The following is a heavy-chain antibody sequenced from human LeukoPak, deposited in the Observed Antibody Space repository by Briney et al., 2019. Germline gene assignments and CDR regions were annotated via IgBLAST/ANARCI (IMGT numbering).Heavy chain of an antibody. CDR3: ARDWGYGGGDCYSGY. CDR2: ISTYNGNT. Sequence: GASVKVSCKASGYTFTSYGISWVRQAPGQGLEWMGWISTYNGNTNYAQKLQGRVTMTTDTSTSTAYMELRSLRSDDTALYYCARDWGYGGGDCYSGYWGQGTLVTVSS. V-gene: IGHV1-18*01. D-gene: IGHD2-21*02. CDR1: GYTFTSYG. J-gene: IGHJ4*02.